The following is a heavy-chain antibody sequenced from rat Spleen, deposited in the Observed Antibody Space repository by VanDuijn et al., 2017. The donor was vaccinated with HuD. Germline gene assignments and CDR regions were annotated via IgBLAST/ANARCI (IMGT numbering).Heavy chain of an antibody. D-gene: IGHD1-10*01. CDR1: GYSITSNY. V-gene: IGHV3-3*01. CDR2: IDSAGST. Sequence: EVQLQESGPGLVKPSQSLSLTCSVTGYSITSNYWGWIRKLPGNKLEWMGYIDSAGSTNYNPSLKSRISITRDTSKNQFFLQVNSVTTEDTATYYCGRDNNYKAYWGQGVMVTVSS. J-gene: IGHJ2*01. CDR3: GRDNNYKAY.